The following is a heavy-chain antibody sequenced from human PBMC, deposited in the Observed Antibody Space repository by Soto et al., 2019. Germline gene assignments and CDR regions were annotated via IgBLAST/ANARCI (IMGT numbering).Heavy chain of an antibody. Sequence: GGSLRLSCAASGFIFSDHYMEWVRQAPGKGLEWVGRIRNKAKSYTIAYAASVEGRFTISRDDSKNSLYLQMNSLKTEDTAVYNCARGPPYSGCYSPVDFWGQGTLVTVSS. J-gene: IGHJ4*02. CDR2: IRNKAKSYTI. D-gene: IGHD1-26*01. CDR1: GFIFSDHY. V-gene: IGHV3-72*01. CDR3: ARGPPYSGCYSPVDF.